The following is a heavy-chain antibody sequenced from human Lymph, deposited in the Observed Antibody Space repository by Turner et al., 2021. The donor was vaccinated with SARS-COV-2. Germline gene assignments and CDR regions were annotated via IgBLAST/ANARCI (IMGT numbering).Heavy chain of an antibody. Sequence: QVQLVQSGAEVKKPGSSVKVSCKASGGTFSSYAISWVRQAPGQGLEWMGGIIPILRKATYAQKFQGRVTITADKSTGTAYMGLSSLRSEDTAVFYCARVVGGFGELGYYYYYGMDVWGQGTTVTVSS. CDR2: IIPILRKA. CDR1: GGTFSSYA. D-gene: IGHD3-10*01. J-gene: IGHJ6*02. V-gene: IGHV1-69*10. CDR3: ARVVGGFGELGYYYYYGMDV.